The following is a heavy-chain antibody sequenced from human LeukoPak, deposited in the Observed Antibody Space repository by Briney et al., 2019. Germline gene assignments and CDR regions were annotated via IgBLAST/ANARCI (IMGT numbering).Heavy chain of an antibody. CDR3: ARVYSTIFGVVRNWFDP. Sequence: GGSLRLSCAASGFTFSGSAMHWVRQASGKGLEWVGRIRSKANSYATAYAASVKGRFTISRDDSKNTAYLQMNSLKTEDTAVYYCARVYSTIFGVVRNWFDPGGQGTLVTVSS. V-gene: IGHV3-73*01. CDR2: IRSKANSYAT. D-gene: IGHD3-3*01. J-gene: IGHJ5*02. CDR1: GFTFSGSA.